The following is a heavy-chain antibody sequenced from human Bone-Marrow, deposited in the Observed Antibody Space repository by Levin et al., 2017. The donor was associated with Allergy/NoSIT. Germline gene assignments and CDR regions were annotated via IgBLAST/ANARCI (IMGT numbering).Heavy chain of an antibody. CDR1: GGSISSGDYF. Sequence: SETLSLTCSVSGGSISSGDYFWSWIRQPPGKGLEWIGYIYYSGNTYYNPSLKSRVTISIETSKNQFSLKLNSVTAADTAVYYWARDKGVVVAAGNWFDPWGQGTLVTVSS. CDR3: ARDKGVVVAAGNWFDP. V-gene: IGHV4-30-4*01. D-gene: IGHD2-15*01. CDR2: IYYSGNT. J-gene: IGHJ5*02.